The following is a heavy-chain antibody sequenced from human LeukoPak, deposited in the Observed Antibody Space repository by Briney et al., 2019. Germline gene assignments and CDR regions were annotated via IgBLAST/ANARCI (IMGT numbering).Heavy chain of an antibody. Sequence: SETLSLTCTVSGGSISSYYWSWLRQPPGKGLEWIGYIYYSGSTNYNPSLKSRVTISVDTSKNQFSLKLSSVTAADTAVYYCARDRAGIAAAGTNYYYYYMDVWGKGTTVTVSS. V-gene: IGHV4-59*01. CDR3: ARDRAGIAAAGTNYYYYYMDV. J-gene: IGHJ6*03. D-gene: IGHD6-13*01. CDR1: GGSISSYY. CDR2: IYYSGST.